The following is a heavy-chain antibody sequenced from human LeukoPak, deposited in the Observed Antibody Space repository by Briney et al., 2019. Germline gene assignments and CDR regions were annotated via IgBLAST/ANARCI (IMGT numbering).Heavy chain of an antibody. CDR1: GGSFSGYY. V-gene: IGHV4-34*01. CDR3: ARGPQAFSSWYGKELSTDIWFDP. J-gene: IGHJ5*02. CDR2: INHSGST. D-gene: IGHD6-13*01. Sequence: PSETLSLTCAVYGGSFSGYYWSWIRQPPGKGLEWIGEINHSGSTNYNPSLKSRVTISVDTSKNQFSLKLSSVTAADTAVYYCARGPQAFSSWYGKELSTDIWFDPWGQGTLVTVSS.